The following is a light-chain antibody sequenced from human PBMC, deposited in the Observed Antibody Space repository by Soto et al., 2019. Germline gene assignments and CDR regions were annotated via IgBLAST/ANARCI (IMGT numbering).Light chain of an antibody. V-gene: IGLV2-14*01. CDR3: SSYTRSSTL. CDR2: AVT. CDR1: SSDVGGYNY. Sequence: QSVLTQPASVSGSPVQSITISCTGTSSDVGGYNYVSWYQQHPGKAPKLMIYAVTDRPSGVSSSFSGSKSGNPASVTISGLQAEEEADYYCSSYTRSSTLFGTGTKVTVL. J-gene: IGLJ1*01.